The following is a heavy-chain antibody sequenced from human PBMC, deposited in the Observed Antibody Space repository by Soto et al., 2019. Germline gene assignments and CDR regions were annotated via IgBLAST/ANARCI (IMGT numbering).Heavy chain of an antibody. CDR1: GFTFSSYA. CDR3: AKTVAKIAAGDTYKWFDP. V-gene: IGHV3-23*01. Sequence: GGSLRLSCAASGFTFSSYAMRWVRQAPGKGLEWVSAISGSGGSTYYADSVKGRFTISRDNSKNTLYLQMNSLRAEDTAVYYCAKTVAKIAAGDTYKWFDPWGQGTLVTVSS. D-gene: IGHD6-13*01. CDR2: ISGSGGST. J-gene: IGHJ5*02.